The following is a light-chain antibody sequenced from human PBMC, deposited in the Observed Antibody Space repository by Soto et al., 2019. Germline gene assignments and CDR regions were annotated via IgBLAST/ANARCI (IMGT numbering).Light chain of an antibody. Sequence: EIVLTQSTGTLSLSPGERATLSCRASQSVSDSYLAWYQQKPGQAPRLLIYASSRATGIPDRFSGSGSGTDFTLTISRLEPEDVAVYYCQHYGTSALFGPGTKVDIK. J-gene: IGKJ3*01. CDR1: QSVSDSY. V-gene: IGKV3-20*01. CDR3: QHYGTSAL. CDR2: AS.